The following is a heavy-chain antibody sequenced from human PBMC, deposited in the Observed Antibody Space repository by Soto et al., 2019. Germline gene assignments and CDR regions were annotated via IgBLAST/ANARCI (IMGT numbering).Heavy chain of an antibody. CDR3: ARDHSGWDTSCFDD. CDR1: GYTFTSYG. D-gene: IGHD6-19*01. V-gene: IGHV1-18*04. J-gene: IGHJ4*02. CDR2: ISAYNGNT. Sequence: GASVKVSCNASGYTFTSYGISWVRQAPGQGLEWMGWISAYNGNTNYAQKLQGRVTMTTDTSTSTAYMELRSLRSDDTAVYYCARDHSGWDTSCFDDWGQGTLVTVSS.